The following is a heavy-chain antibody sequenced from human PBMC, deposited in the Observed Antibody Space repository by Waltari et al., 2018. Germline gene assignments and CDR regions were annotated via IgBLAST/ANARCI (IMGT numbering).Heavy chain of an antibody. J-gene: IGHJ3*01. V-gene: IGHV4-34*01. CDR3: ARGRLSIESSRGVSV. CDR1: GGSFSGYY. Sequence: QVQLQQWGAGLLKPSETLSLTCAVHGGSFSGYYWSWIRQPPGKGLEWSGEINPSGSTNYNPSLKSRVTISVGTSKNQFSLKLSSVTAAGTAVYSCARGRLSIESSRGVSVWGQGAMVTVSS. D-gene: IGHD6-13*01. CDR2: INPSGST.